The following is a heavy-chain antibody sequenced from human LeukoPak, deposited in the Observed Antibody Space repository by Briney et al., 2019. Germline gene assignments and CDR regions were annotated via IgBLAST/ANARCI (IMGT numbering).Heavy chain of an antibody. CDR2: ISGSGGST. CDR1: GFTFSSYA. CDR3: AKGQYQLLFVSLRGYYFDY. D-gene: IGHD2-2*01. V-gene: IGHV3-23*01. Sequence: TGGSLRLSCAASGFTFSSYAMSWVRQAPGKGLEWVSAISGSGGSTYYADSVKGRFTISRDNSKNTLYLQMNSLRAEDTAVYYCAKGQYQLLFVSLRGYYFDYWGQGTLVTVSS. J-gene: IGHJ4*02.